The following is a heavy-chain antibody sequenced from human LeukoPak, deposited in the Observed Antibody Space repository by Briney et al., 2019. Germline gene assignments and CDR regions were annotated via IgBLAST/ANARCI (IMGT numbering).Heavy chain of an antibody. J-gene: IGHJ5*02. CDR1: GYSFTSYW. Sequence: GESLKISCKGSGYSFTSYWIGWVRQMPGKGLEWMGIIYPGDFDTRYSPSFQGQVTISADKSISTAYLQWSSLKASDTAMYYCARHYPGYYYGSGSLYNWFDPWGQGTLVTVSS. CDR2: IYPGDFDT. V-gene: IGHV5-51*01. CDR3: ARHYPGYYYGSGSLYNWFDP. D-gene: IGHD3-10*01.